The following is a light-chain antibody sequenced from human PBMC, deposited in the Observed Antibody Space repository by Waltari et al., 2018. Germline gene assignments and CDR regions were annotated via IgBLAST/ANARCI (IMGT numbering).Light chain of an antibody. CDR1: QRVSAK. CDR2: GAS. CDR3: QRYNNWPPWP. V-gene: IGKV3-15*01. Sequence: ITMPQSPGTLAVSPGEKATLSCRASQRVSAKIAWYQLKPGQATRPLLYGASTRGPTIPARFSGIGSENESDFTSSTVQSEDFRHHYCQRYNNWPPWPFGQGTKVDIK. J-gene: IGKJ1*01.